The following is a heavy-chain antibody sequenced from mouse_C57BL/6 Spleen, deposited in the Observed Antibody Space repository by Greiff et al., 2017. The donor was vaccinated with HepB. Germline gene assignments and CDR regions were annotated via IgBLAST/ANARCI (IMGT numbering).Heavy chain of an antibody. Sequence: QVQLQQSGAELVRPGASVKMSCKASGYTFTSYNMHWVKQTPRQGLEWIGAIYPGNGDTSYNQKFKGKATLTVDKSSSKAYMQLSSLTSEDSAVYFCASPSYYSNDYYAMDYWGQGTSVTVSS. J-gene: IGHJ4*01. CDR3: ASPSYYSNDYYAMDY. D-gene: IGHD2-5*01. CDR2: IYPGNGDT. V-gene: IGHV1-12*01. CDR1: GYTFTSYN.